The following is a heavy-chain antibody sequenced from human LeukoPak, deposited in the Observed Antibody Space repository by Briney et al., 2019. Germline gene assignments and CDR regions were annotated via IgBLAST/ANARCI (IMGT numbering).Heavy chain of an antibody. CDR2: IYYSGDT. CDR1: AGSVSSGSYY. V-gene: IGHV4-61*01. CDR3: ARVGPTRDIYFEY. D-gene: IGHD2-15*01. J-gene: IGHJ4*02. Sequence: SETLSLTCTVSAGSVSSGSYYWSWIRQPPGKGLEWIGYIYYSGDTNYNPSLKSRVTISVDTSKNQFYLKVSSGTASDTAVYYCARVGPTRDIYFEYWGQGTRVTVSS.